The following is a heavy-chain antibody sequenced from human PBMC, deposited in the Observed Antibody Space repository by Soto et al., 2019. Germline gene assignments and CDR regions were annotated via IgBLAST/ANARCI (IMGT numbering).Heavy chain of an antibody. V-gene: IGHV1-18*04. J-gene: IGHJ6*02. CDR2: ISAYNGNT. CDR1: GYTFTSYG. D-gene: IGHD6-13*01. Sequence: GASVKVSCKASGYTFTSYGISWVRQAPGQGLEWMGWISAYNGNTNYAQKLQGRVTMTTDTSTSTAYMELRSLRSDDTAVYYCARGGYSSTWSNLLDRSGLDVWGQGTTVTVSS. CDR3: ARGGYSSTWSNLLDRSGLDV.